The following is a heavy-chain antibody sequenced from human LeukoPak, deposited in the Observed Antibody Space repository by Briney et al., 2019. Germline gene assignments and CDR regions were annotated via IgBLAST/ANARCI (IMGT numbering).Heavy chain of an antibody. CDR1: GFSFNACY. CDR3: AREFTMIVVVGVFDI. D-gene: IGHD3-22*01. J-gene: IGHJ3*02. CDR2: ISGSGDTV. V-gene: IGHV3-11*01. Sequence: SGGSLRLSCAASGFSFNACYMTWIRQAPGKGLEWLSSISGSGDTVYYADSVRGRFTVSRDNARSSLYLQIDGLRAEDTAFYYCAREFTMIVVVGVFDIWGQGTLVTVSS.